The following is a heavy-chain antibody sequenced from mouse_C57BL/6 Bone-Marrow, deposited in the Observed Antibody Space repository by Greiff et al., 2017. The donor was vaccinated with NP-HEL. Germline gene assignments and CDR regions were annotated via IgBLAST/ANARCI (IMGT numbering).Heavy chain of an antibody. CDR3: AHYYGSSHFDY. D-gene: IGHD1-1*01. V-gene: IGHV1-50*01. J-gene: IGHJ2*01. Sequence: QVQLQQPGAELVKPGASVKLSCKASGYTFTSYWMQWVKQRPGQGLEWIGEIDPSDSYTNYNQKIKGKATLTVDTSSSTAYMQLSSLTSEDSAVYYCAHYYGSSHFDYWGQGTTLTVSS. CDR2: IDPSDSYT. CDR1: GYTFTSYW.